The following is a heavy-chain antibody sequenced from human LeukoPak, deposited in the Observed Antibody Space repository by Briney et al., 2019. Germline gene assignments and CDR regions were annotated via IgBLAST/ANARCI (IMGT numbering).Heavy chain of an antibody. V-gene: IGHV3-49*04. D-gene: IGHD1-26*01. CDR3: TRGGQLLGKGYFFDY. Sequence: GGSLRLSCTTSGFTFGDYAMSWVRQAPGRGLEWVGLVRSKDYGGTTESGTSVKGRFTFSRVDSTSIAYLQMTRLPTEDTAVYFCTRGGQLLGKGYFFDYWGLGTVVTVSS. J-gene: IGHJ4*02. CDR1: GFTFGDYA. CDR2: VRSKDYGGTT.